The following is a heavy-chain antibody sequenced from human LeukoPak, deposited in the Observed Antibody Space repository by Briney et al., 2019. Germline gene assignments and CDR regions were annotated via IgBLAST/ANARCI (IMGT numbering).Heavy chain of an antibody. Sequence: SETLSLTCTVSGGSISSYYWSWIRQPPGKGLEWIGYIYTSGSTNYNPSLKSRVTISVDTSKNQFSLKLSSVTAADTAVYYCARLNIVVVPAATRNHYYYYVDVWGKGTTVTVSS. J-gene: IGHJ6*03. V-gene: IGHV4-4*09. D-gene: IGHD2-2*01. CDR3: ARLNIVVVPAATRNHYYYYVDV. CDR2: IYTSGST. CDR1: GGSISSYY.